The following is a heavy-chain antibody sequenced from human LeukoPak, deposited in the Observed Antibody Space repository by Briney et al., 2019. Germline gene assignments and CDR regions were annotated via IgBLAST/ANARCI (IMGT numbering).Heavy chain of an antibody. D-gene: IGHD1-1*01. J-gene: IGHJ4*02. CDR1: GFTFSRFW. CDR2: IKYDESEK. Sequence: GGSLRLSCAASGFTFSRFWMGWGRPAPGKGLEWVASIKYDESEKHHADSVKGRFTISRDNAKNSLYLQMNSLRAEDTAVYFCARITTSGYFEYWGQGTLVTVSS. V-gene: IGHV3-7*01. CDR3: ARITTSGYFEY.